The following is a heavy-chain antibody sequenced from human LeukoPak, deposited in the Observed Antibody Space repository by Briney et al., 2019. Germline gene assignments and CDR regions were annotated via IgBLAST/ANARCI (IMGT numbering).Heavy chain of an antibody. J-gene: IGHJ5*02. V-gene: IGHV1-46*01. D-gene: IGHD6-19*01. CDR2: INPSGGST. Sequence: ASVKVSCKASGYTFTGYYMHWVRQAPGQGLEWMGIINPSGGSTSYAQKFQGRVTMTRDTSTSTVYMELSSLRSEDTAVYYCATSSGWFEGFDPWGQGTLVTVSS. CDR1: GYTFTGYY. CDR3: ATSSGWFEGFDP.